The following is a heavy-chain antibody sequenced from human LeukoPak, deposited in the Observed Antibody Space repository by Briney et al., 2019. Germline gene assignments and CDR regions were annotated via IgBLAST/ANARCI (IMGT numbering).Heavy chain of an antibody. CDR1: GFTFSSYA. V-gene: IGHV3-23*01. J-gene: IGHJ4*02. D-gene: IGHD1-26*01. CDR2: ISGSGGGT. Sequence: GGSLRLSCAASGFTFSSYAMSWVREAPEKGLEWVSTISGSGGGTYYADSVKGRFTISRDDSKNTLYLQMNSLRAEDTAVYYCAKDLGRYRNNYFDYWGQGTLVTVSS. CDR3: AKDLGRYRNNYFDY.